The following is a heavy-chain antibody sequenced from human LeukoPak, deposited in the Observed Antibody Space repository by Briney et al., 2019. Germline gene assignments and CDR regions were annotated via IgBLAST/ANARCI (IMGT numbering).Heavy chain of an antibody. CDR2: IFYSGNT. J-gene: IGHJ4*02. V-gene: IGHV4-39*01. Sequence: SETLSLTCTVSGGSISSSSYYWGWIRQPPGKGLEWIGSIFYSGNTYYNPSLKSRVTISVDTPKNQVSLKLSSVTAADTAVYYCARKPAEPWGPFDYWGQGTLVTVSS. CDR3: ARKPAEPWGPFDY. D-gene: IGHD7-27*01. CDR1: GGSISSSSYY.